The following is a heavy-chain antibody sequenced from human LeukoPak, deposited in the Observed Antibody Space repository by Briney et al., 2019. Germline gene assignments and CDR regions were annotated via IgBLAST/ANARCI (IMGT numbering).Heavy chain of an antibody. V-gene: IGHV4-61*02. D-gene: IGHD1-26*01. CDR2: IYTSGST. CDR1: GGPISSGSYY. J-gene: IGHJ3*02. Sequence: PSETLSLTCTASGGPISSGSYYWSWIRQPAGKGLEWIGRIYTSGSTNYNPSLKSRVTISVDTSKNQFSLKLSSVTAADTAVYYCAREIGIAFDIWGQGTMVTVSS. CDR3: AREIGIAFDI.